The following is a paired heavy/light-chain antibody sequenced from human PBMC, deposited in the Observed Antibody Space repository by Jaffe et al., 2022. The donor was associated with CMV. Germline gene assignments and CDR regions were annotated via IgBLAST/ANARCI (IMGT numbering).Heavy chain of an antibody. J-gene: IGHJ4*02. CDR2: ISYDGNTK. D-gene: IGHD3-22*01. CDR3: AKPRSSEFYYDVSGYYLDY. V-gene: IGHV3-30*18. Sequence: QVQLVESGGGVVQPGRSLRLSCAASGFTFSSYGMHWVRQAPGKGLEWVAVISYDGNTKYYADSVRGRFTISRDNSKNTLYLQMSSLRAGDTAVYYCAKPRSSEFYYDVSGYYLDYWGQGTLVTVSS. CDR1: GFTFSSYG.
Light chain of an antibody. J-gene: IGKJ3*01. CDR1: QGISGW. CDR2: AAS. Sequence: DIQMTQSPSSVSASVGDRVTITCRAGQGISGWLAWYQQKPGKAPQLLIYAASTLQTGVPSRFSGSGSGTDFTLTISSLQPEDFATYYCQQANSFPFIFGPGTKVDIK. CDR3: QQANSFPFI. V-gene: IGKV1D-12*01.